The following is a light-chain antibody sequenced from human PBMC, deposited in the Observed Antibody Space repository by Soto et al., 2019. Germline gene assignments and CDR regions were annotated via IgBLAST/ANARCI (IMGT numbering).Light chain of an antibody. CDR2: DVS. CDR1: TSDVGDYNF. Sequence: QSALTQPAYVSGSPGQLITISCTGTTSDVGDYNFVSWYQQHPGKAPKLMIYDVSSRPSGVSHRFSGSKSGNTASLTIFGIQAEDEADYYCSSYASSNTLLFGGGTKLTVL. J-gene: IGLJ2*01. CDR3: SSYASSNTLL. V-gene: IGLV2-14*01.